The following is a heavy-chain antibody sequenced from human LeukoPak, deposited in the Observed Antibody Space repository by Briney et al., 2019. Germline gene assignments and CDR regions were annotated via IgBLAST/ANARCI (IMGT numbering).Heavy chain of an antibody. Sequence: PEGSLRLSCAASGFTFSNAWMSWVRQAPGKGLEWVGRIKSKTDGGTTDYAAPVKGRFTISRDDSKNTLYLQMNSLKTEDTAVYYCTTVRTGARHLSDYWGQGTLVTVSS. CDR3: TTVRTGARHLSDY. CDR2: IKSKTDGGTT. J-gene: IGHJ4*02. V-gene: IGHV3-15*01. CDR1: GFTFSNAW. D-gene: IGHD1-26*01.